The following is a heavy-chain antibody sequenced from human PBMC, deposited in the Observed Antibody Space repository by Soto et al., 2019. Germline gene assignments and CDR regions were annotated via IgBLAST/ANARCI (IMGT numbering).Heavy chain of an antibody. D-gene: IGHD2-2*02. V-gene: IGHV6-1*01. CDR2: TYYRSKWYN. CDR3: ARDLIGLPENCSSTSCYKYYYYGMDV. J-gene: IGHJ6*02. Sequence: SQTLSLTCAISGDSVSSNSAAWNWIRQSPSRGLEWLGRTYYRSKWYNDYAVSVKSRITINPDTSKNQFSLQLNSVTPEDTAVYYCARDLIGLPENCSSTSCYKYYYYGMDVWGQGTTVTVSS. CDR1: GDSVSSNSAA.